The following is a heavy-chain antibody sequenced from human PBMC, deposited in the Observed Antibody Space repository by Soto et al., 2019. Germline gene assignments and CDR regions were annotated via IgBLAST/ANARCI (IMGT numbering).Heavy chain of an antibody. J-gene: IGHJ6*02. Sequence: GGSLGLSGAASGFTFGSYKLNGVRQAPGKGLDWISFISDSSNTIYYADSVKGRFIISRDNAKNSLYLHMNSLRDEDTAVYYCASQGGMDVWGQGTTVTVSS. CDR1: GFTFGSYK. V-gene: IGHV3-48*02. CDR3: ASQGGMDV. CDR2: ISDSSNTI.